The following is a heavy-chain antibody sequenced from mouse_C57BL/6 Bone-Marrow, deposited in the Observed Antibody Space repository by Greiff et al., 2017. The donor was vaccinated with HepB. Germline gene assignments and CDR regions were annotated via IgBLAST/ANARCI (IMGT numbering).Heavy chain of an antibody. J-gene: IGHJ4*01. D-gene: IGHD1-1*01. CDR3: TRGGDSSYNAMDY. CDR2: ISPGGDYI. Sequence: EVKLMESGEGLVKPGGSLKLSCAASGSTFSCYAMSWVRQTPEKRLEWVAYISPGGDYIYYADTVTGRYTIPRDNARNTLYQQMSSLKSEDTAVYYDTRGGDSSYNAMDYWGQGTGGTVAS. CDR1: GSTFSCYA. V-gene: IGHV5-9-1*02.